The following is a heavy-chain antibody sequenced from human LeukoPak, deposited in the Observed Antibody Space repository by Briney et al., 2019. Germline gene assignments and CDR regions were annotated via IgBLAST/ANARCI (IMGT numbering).Heavy chain of an antibody. J-gene: IGHJ4*02. CDR1: GYSFTSYW. Sequence: GESLKISCKGSGYSFTSYWIGWVRQMPGKGLEWMGIIYPGGSDTRYSPSFQGQVTISADKSISTAYLQWSSLKASDTAMYYCARGVYNILTGYYTPPFDYWGQGTLVTVSS. CDR2: IYPGGSDT. V-gene: IGHV5-51*01. D-gene: IGHD3-9*01. CDR3: ARGVYNILTGYYTPPFDY.